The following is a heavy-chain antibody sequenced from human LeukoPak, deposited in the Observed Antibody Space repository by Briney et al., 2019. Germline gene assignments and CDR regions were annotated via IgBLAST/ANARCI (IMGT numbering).Heavy chain of an antibody. V-gene: IGHV4-39*01. CDR3: ARQSGSYGGILDN. Sequence: PSETLSLTCSVSGGSITYSHYYWGWVRQPPGKGLEWIGGIYYSGSTYYNPSLKSRVTISVDTSRNEFSLRLSSVTAADTALYFCARQSGSYGGILDNWGQGILGTVPS. CDR2: IYYSGST. J-gene: IGHJ4*02. CDR1: GGSITYSHYY. D-gene: IGHD1-26*01.